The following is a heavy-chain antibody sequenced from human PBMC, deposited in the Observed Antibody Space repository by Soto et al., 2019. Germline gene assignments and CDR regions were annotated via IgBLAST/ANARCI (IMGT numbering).Heavy chain of an antibody. CDR1: GGSISSYY. V-gene: IGHV4-4*07. D-gene: IGHD2-2*01. CDR2: IYTSGST. Sequence: QVQLQESGPGLVKPSETLSLTCTVSGGSISSYYWSWIRQPAGKGLEWIGRIYTSGSTNYNPSLKSRVTMSVDTSKNQFSLKLSSVTAADTAVYYCARVIVVPAATRDYYYYGMDVWGQGTTVTVSS. J-gene: IGHJ6*02. CDR3: ARVIVVPAATRDYYYYGMDV.